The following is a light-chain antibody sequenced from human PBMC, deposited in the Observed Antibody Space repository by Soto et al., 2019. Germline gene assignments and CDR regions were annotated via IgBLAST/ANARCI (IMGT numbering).Light chain of an antibody. Sequence: FVLTQSPVTLSLSPGDRATLSCRASQSVSSYLAWYQQKPGQPPRLLIYDTYNRVSGIPARFSGSGSGTDFTLTISSLEPEDFGLYYCHQWNTFGQGTRLEIK. J-gene: IGKJ5*01. CDR3: HQWNT. CDR2: DTY. CDR1: QSVSSY. V-gene: IGKV3-11*01.